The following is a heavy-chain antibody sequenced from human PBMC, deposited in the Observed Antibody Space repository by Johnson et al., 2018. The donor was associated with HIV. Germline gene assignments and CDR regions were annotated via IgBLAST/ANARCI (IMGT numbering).Heavy chain of an antibody. D-gene: IGHD6-13*01. CDR3: ARTYSQGLDAFDI. CDR2: ISYDGSNK. J-gene: IGHJ3*02. Sequence: QVQLVESGGGVVRPGGSLRLSCEASGFSFDDYDMAWVRQGPGKGLEWVAVISYDGSNKYYADSVKGRFTISRDNSKNTLYLQMNSLRAEDTAVYYCARTYSQGLDAFDIWGQGTMVTVSS. CDR1: GFSFDDYD. V-gene: IGHV3-30*14.